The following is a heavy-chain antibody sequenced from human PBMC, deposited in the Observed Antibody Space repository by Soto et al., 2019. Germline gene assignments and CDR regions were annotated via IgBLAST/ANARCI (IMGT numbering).Heavy chain of an antibody. Sequence: GGSLRLSCAASGFTFSSYGMHWVRQAPGKGLEWVAVISYDGSNKYYADSVKGRFTISRDNSKNTLYLQMNSLRAEDTAVYYCAKEGITKSYGMDVWGQGTTVTVSS. CDR2: ISYDGSNK. CDR1: GFTFSSYG. V-gene: IGHV3-30*18. CDR3: AKEGITKSYGMDV. J-gene: IGHJ6*02. D-gene: IGHD6-13*01.